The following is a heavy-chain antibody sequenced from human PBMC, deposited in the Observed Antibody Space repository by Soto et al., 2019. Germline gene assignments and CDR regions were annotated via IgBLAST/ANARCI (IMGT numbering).Heavy chain of an antibody. D-gene: IGHD1-26*01. V-gene: IGHV4-59*11. CDR2: IYYRGST. Sequence: SETLSLACTVSGGSISSHYLSWVRQAPGKGLEWIGHIYYRGSTNYNPSLRSRSTISVDASKSQFSPKLNSVTTADTAVYYCARDGREASGMDVWGQGTKVTVYS. CDR3: ARDGREASGMDV. CDR1: GGSISSHY. J-gene: IGHJ6*02.